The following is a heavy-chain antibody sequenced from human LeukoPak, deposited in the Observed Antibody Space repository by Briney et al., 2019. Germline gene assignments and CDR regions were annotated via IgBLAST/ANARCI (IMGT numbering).Heavy chain of an antibody. Sequence: GGSLRLSCAASGFTFSSFWMTWVRQAPGKGLEWVANIKEDGSQKYYVDSVKGRFTISRDNAKNSLFLQTNSLRVDDTAVYYCARDSGWFRFDYWGQGTLVTVSS. J-gene: IGHJ4*02. CDR2: IKEDGSQK. V-gene: IGHV3-7*03. D-gene: IGHD6-19*01. CDR1: GFTFSSFW. CDR3: ARDSGWFRFDY.